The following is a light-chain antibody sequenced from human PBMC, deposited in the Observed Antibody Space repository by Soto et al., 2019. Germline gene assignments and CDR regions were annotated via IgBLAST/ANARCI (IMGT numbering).Light chain of an antibody. J-gene: IGLJ1*01. CDR2: SNN. CDR3: AAWDDSLNGYV. CDR1: SSNIARNT. Sequence: QSVLIQPPSASGTPGQRVTISCSGSSSNIARNTVNWYEQLPGTAPKLLIYSNNQRPSGVPDRFSGSKSGTSASLAISGLQSEDEADYYCAAWDDSLNGYVFGTGTKVTVL. V-gene: IGLV1-44*01.